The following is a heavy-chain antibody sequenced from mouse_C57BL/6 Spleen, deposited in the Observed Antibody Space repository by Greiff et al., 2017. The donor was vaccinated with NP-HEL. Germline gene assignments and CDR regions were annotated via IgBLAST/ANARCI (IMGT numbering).Heavy chain of an antibody. D-gene: IGHD6-1*01. CDR3: TQGNYVGLGY. Sequence: EVQVVESGAELVRPGASVKLSCTASGFNIKDDYMHWVKQRPEQGLEWIGWIDPENGDTEYASKFQGKATITADTSSNTAYLQLSSLTSEDTAVYYCTQGNYVGLGYWGQGTTLTVSS. V-gene: IGHV14-4*01. CDR1: GFNIKDDY. CDR2: IDPENGDT. J-gene: IGHJ2*01.